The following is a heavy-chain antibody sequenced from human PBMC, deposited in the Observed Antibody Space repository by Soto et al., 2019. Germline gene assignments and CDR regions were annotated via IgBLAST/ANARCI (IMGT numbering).Heavy chain of an antibody. J-gene: IGHJ3*02. CDR2: INHSGST. Sequence: SETLSLTCAAYGGSFSGYYWSWIRQPPGKGLEWIGEINHSGSTNYNPSLKSRVTISVDTSKNQFSLKLSSVTAADTAVYYCARGDILTGYRPNDAFDIWGQGTMVTVS. CDR1: GGSFSGYY. D-gene: IGHD3-9*01. CDR3: ARGDILTGYRPNDAFDI. V-gene: IGHV4-34*01.